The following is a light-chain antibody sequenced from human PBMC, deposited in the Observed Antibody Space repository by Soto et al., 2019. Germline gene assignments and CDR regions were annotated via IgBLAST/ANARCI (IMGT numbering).Light chain of an antibody. CDR3: QQYNSAPQT. CDR1: QSLSGW. CDR2: DAS. J-gene: IGKJ5*01. Sequence: DIQMTQSPSTLSASVGDRVTITCRASQSLSGWLAWYQQKPGKAPKLLMYDASTLQSGVPSRFSGSGSGTEFTLTISSLQPEDVATYYCQQYNSAPQTFGQGTRLEI. V-gene: IGKV1-5*01.